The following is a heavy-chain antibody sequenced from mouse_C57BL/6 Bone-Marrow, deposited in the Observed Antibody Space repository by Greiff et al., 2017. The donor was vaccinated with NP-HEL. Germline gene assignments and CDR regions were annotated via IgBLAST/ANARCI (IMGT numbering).Heavy chain of an antibody. D-gene: IGHD2-1*01. CDR3: ARGYYGNYDAMDY. V-gene: IGHV3-6*01. Sequence: EVQLQESGPGLVKPSQSLSLTCSVTGYSITSGYYWNWIRQFPGNKLEWMGYISYDGSNNYNPSLKNRISITRDTSKNQFFLKLNSVTTEDTATYYCARGYYGNYDAMDYWGQGTSVTVSS. J-gene: IGHJ4*01. CDR2: ISYDGSN. CDR1: GYSITSGYY.